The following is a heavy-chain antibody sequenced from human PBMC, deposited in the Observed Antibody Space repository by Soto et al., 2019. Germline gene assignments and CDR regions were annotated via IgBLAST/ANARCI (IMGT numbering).Heavy chain of an antibody. V-gene: IGHV5-51*01. CDR2: IYPGDSDT. CDR1: GYSFTSYW. CDR3: ARHEGYYGSPAAGLFDY. J-gene: IGHJ4*02. Sequence: EVQLVQSGAEVKKPGESLKISCKGSGYSFTSYWIGWVRQMPGKGLEWLGIIYPGDSDTRYSPSLQGQVTISADKSICAAYLQWSSLKASDTAMYYCARHEGYYGSPAAGLFDYWGQGTVVTVCS. D-gene: IGHD3-10*01.